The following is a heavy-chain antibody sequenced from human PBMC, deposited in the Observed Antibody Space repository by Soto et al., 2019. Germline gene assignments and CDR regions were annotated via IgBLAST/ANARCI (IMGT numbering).Heavy chain of an antibody. J-gene: IGHJ4*02. V-gene: IGHV3-33*06. D-gene: IGHD5-12*01. CDR2: IWYDGSNK. CDR1: GFSFSPYA. CDR3: AKAISGYNAPLDH. Sequence: GGSLRLSCAAPGFSFSPYALHWVRQAPGKGLEWVAVIWYDGSNKYYADSVNGRFTISRDNSKNTLYVQMNSLRAEDTAVYYCAKAISGYNAPLDHWGQGTRVTVSS.